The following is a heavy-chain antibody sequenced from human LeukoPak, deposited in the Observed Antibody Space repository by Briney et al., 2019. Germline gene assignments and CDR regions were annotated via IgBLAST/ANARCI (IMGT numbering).Heavy chain of an antibody. Sequence: SETLSLTCAVYGGSFSGYYWSWIRQPPGKGLEWIGEINHSGSTNYNPSLKSRVTISVDTSKNQFSLKLSSVTAADTAVYYCARETPYGSGSYPFDYWGQGILVTVSS. V-gene: IGHV4-34*01. CDR2: INHSGST. D-gene: IGHD3-10*01. CDR3: ARETPYGSGSYPFDY. J-gene: IGHJ4*02. CDR1: GGSFSGYY.